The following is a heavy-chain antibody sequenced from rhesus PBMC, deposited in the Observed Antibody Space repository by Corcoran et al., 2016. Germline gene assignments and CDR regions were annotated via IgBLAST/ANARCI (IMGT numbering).Heavy chain of an antibody. J-gene: IGHJ4*01. CDR3: VRGIQWGRWSLDY. CDR2: IYGSGSST. CDR1: GGSISSSY. Sequence: QLQLQESGPGLVKPSETLSVTCAVSGGSISSSYWSWIRQAPGQGLEWIGYIYGSGSSTNYNPSLKSRVTLSVDTSKNQFSLKLSSVTAADTAVYYCVRGIQWGRWSLDYWGQGVLVTVSS. D-gene: IGHD5-42*01. V-gene: IGHV4-169*01.